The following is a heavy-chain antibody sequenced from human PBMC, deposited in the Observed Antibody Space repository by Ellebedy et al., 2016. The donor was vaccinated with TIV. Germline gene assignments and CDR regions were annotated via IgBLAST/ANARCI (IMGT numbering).Heavy chain of an antibody. J-gene: IGHJ4*02. CDR3: VRGGGLDYGDYIFYFDS. Sequence: AASVKVSCKASGYTFIRYAIHWVRQAPGQRLEWMGWINAGNGNTKYSQKFQGRVTITRDSFASTAYMELSSLRSDDTAVFYCVRGGGLDYGDYIFYFDSWGQGTLVTVSS. D-gene: IGHD4-17*01. CDR1: GYTFIRYA. V-gene: IGHV1-3*01. CDR2: INAGNGNT.